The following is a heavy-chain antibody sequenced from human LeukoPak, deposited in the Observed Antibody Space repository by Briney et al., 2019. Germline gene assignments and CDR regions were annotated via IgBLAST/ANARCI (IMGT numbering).Heavy chain of an antibody. V-gene: IGHV4-30-4*08. CDR1: GGSISSGDYY. Sequence: TLSLTCTVSGGSISSGDYYWSWIRQPPGKGLEWIGYIYYSGSTYYNPSLKSRVTISVDTSKNQFSLKLSSVTAADTAVYYCARDSSSSWSAWYFDYWGQGTLVTVSS. J-gene: IGHJ4*02. D-gene: IGHD6-13*01. CDR2: IYYSGST. CDR3: ARDSSSSWSAWYFDY.